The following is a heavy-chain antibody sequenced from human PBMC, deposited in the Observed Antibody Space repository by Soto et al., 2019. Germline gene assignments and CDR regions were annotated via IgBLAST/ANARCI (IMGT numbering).Heavy chain of an antibody. CDR3: ARANPGDSSVYFGA. J-gene: IGHJ5*02. CDR1: GFTFSSYS. D-gene: IGHD6-19*01. Sequence: GESLKISCAASGFTFSSYSMNWVRQAPGKGLEWVSSISSSSSYIYYADSVKGRFTISRDNAKNSLYLQMNSLRAEDTAVYYCARANPGDSSVYFGAWGQGTLVTVSS. CDR2: ISSSSSYI. V-gene: IGHV3-21*01.